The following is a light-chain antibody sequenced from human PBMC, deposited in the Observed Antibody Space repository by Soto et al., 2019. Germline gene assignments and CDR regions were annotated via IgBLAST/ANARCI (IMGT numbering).Light chain of an antibody. J-gene: IGKJ1*01. CDR3: PQSHSTPPA. Sequence: DIQMTQSPSSLSASVGDRVTITCRASHNINNFLNWYQQRQGQVPTLLIYAATHLHTGVPSRFTGSGSGTDFTLTINNLQPEDFTTYYCPQSHSTPPAFGQGTKV. V-gene: IGKV1-39*01. CDR1: HNINNF. CDR2: AAT.